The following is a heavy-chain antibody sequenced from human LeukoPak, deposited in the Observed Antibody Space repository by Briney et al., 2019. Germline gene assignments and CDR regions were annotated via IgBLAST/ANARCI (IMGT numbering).Heavy chain of an antibody. V-gene: IGHV1-69*13. D-gene: IGHD6-6*01. Sequence: ASVKVSCKASGGTFSSYAISWVRQAPGQGLEWMGGIIPIFGTANYAQKFQGRVTITADESTSTAYMELSSLRSEDTAVYYCARDGSSSPGDFQHWGQGTLVTVSS. CDR1: GGTFSSYA. CDR2: IIPIFGTA. J-gene: IGHJ1*01. CDR3: ARDGSSSPGDFQH.